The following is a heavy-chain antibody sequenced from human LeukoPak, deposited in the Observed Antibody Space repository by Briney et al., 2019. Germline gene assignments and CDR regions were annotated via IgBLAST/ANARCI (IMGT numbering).Heavy chain of an antibody. Sequence: GGSLRLSCAASGFNFSTYAMTWVRQVPGQGLEWVSGLSARGATTFYADSVKGRFTISRDNFKNTVSLQMNRLRADDTAVYYCARGGVGATLYWFAPWGQGTLVTVSS. CDR1: GFNFSTYA. D-gene: IGHD1-26*01. CDR2: LSARGATT. CDR3: ARGGVGATLYWFAP. J-gene: IGHJ5*02. V-gene: IGHV3-23*01.